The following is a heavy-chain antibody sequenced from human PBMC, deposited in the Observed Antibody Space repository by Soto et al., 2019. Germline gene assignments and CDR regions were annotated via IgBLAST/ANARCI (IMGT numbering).Heavy chain of an antibody. CDR1: GFSLSSKGMR. D-gene: IGHD4-17*01. CDR2: IDWDDDK. CDR3: ARSPGGFTVATYFFDY. Sequence: SGPTLVNPTQTLTLTCTFSGFSLSSKGMRVSWIRQPPGKALEWLARIDWDDDKFYSPSLRTRLTISKDTSKNQVVLTMTNVDPKDKATYSCARSPGGFTVATYFFDYWGQGALVTVSS. V-gene: IGHV2-70*04. J-gene: IGHJ4*02.